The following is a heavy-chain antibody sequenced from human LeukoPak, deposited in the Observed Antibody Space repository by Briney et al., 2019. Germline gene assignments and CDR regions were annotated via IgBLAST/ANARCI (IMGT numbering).Heavy chain of an antibody. CDR3: ASTLPGYSGFPIDY. D-gene: IGHD5-12*01. V-gene: IGHV7-4-1*02. J-gene: IGHJ4*02. Sequence: ASVKVSCKASGYTFTSYAMNWVRQAPGQGLEWMGWININTGNPTYAQGFTGRFVFSLDTSVSTAYLQISSLKAEDTAVYYCASTLPGYSGFPIDYWGQGTLVTVSS. CDR1: GYTFTSYA. CDR2: ININTGNP.